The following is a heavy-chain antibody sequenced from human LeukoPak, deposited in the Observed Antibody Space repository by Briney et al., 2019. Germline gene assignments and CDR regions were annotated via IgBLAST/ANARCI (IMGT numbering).Heavy chain of an antibody. CDR1: GYTFTSYG. V-gene: IGHV1-18*01. CDR2: ISAYNGNT. CDR3: ARDLRFLEWALDYGMDV. J-gene: IGHJ6*02. D-gene: IGHD3-3*01. Sequence: ASVKVSCKASGYTFTSYGISWVRQAPGQRLEWMGWISAYNGNTNYAQKLQGRVTMTTDTSTSTAYMELRSLRSDDTAVYYCARDLRFLEWALDYGMDVWGQGTTVTVSS.